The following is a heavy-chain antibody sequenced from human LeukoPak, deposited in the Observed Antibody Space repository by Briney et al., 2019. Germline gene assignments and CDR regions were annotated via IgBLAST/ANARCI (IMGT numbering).Heavy chain of an antibody. D-gene: IGHD3-22*01. V-gene: IGHV3-30-3*01. CDR1: GFTFSSYA. CDR3: ARDGQSTYYYDSSGPWGAFDI. CDR2: ISYDGSNK. Sequence: PGGSLRLSCAASGFTFSSYAMHWVRQAPGKGLEWVAVISYDGSNKYYADSVKGRSTISRDNSKNTLYLQMNSLRAEDTAVYYCARDGQSTYYYDSSGPWGAFDIWGQGTMVTVSS. J-gene: IGHJ3*02.